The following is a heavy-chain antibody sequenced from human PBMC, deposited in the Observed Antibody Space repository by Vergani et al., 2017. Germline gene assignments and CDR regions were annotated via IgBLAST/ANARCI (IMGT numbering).Heavy chain of an antibody. CDR2: IKQDGSEK. Sequence: VQLVQSGAEVKKPGASVKVSCKASGYTFSSYWMSWVRQAPGKGLEWVANIKQDGSEKYYVDSVKGRFTISRDNAKNSLYLQMNSLRAEDTAVYYCAREKDCSSTSCFYYYYYGMDVWGQGTTVTVSS. CDR1: GYTFSSYW. CDR3: AREKDCSSTSCFYYYYYGMDV. V-gene: IGHV3-7*03. J-gene: IGHJ6*02. D-gene: IGHD2-2*01.